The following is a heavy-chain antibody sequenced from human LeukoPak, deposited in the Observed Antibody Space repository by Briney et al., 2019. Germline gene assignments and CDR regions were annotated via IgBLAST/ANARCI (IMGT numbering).Heavy chain of an antibody. CDR1: GYTFTGYY. Sequence: GASVKVSCKASGYTFTGYYMHWVRQAPGQGLEWMGWISAYNGNTNYAQKLQGRVTMTTDTSTSTAYMELRSLRSDDTAVYYCARDPYDYGGKKTRGAFDIWGQGTMVTVSS. D-gene: IGHD4-23*01. V-gene: IGHV1-18*04. CDR2: ISAYNGNT. J-gene: IGHJ3*02. CDR3: ARDPYDYGGKKTRGAFDI.